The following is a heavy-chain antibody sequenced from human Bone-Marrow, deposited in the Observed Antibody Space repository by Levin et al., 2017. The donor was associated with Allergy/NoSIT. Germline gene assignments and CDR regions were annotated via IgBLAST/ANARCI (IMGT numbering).Heavy chain of an antibody. D-gene: IGHD1-20*01. CDR1: GFTFSNAW. CDR3: TTRTITGTTEKYYFDY. V-gene: IGHV3-15*01. J-gene: IGHJ4*02. CDR2: IKSKTDGGTT. Sequence: GESLKISCAASGFTFSNAWMSWVRQAPGKGLEWVGRIKSKTDGGTTDYAAPVKGRFTISRDDSKNTLYLQMNSLKTEDTAVYYCTTRTITGTTEKYYFDYWGQGTLVTVSS.